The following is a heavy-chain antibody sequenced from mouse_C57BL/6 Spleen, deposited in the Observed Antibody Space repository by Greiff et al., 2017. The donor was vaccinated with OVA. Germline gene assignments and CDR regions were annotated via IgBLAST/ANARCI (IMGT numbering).Heavy chain of an antibody. CDR2: IYPNSGGT. D-gene: IGHD2-3*01. V-gene: IGHV1-72*01. CDR1: GYTFTSYW. Sequence: VQLQQPGAELVKPGASVKLSCKASGYTFTSYWMHWVKQRPGRGLEWIGRIYPNSGGTKYNEKFKSKATLTVDKPSSTAYMMLSSLTSAEAAVYYCAGGGLLEYFDYWGKGTTLTVSS. CDR3: AGGGLLEYFDY. J-gene: IGHJ2*01.